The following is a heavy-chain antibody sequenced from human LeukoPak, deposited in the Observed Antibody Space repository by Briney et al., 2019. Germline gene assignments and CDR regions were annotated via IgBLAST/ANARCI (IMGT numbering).Heavy chain of an antibody. CDR3: ARDTIEYYYDRSGSYYFDY. J-gene: IGHJ4*02. CDR1: GGSISSGSYY. V-gene: IGHV4-61*02. CDR2: IYTSGST. D-gene: IGHD3-22*01. Sequence: PSETLSLTCTVSGGSISSGSYYWSWIRQPAGKGLEWIGRIYTSGSTNYNPSLKSRVTISVDTSKNQFSLKLSSVTAADTAVYYCARDTIEYYYDRSGSYYFDYWGQGTLVTVSS.